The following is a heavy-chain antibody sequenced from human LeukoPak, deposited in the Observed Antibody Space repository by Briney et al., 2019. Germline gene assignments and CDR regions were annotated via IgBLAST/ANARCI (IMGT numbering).Heavy chain of an antibody. CDR2: IYTSGST. Sequence: ETLSLTCTVSGGSISSYYWSWIRQPAGKGLEWIGRIYTSGSTNYNPSLKSRVTMSVDTSKNQFSLKLSSVTAADTAVYYCARDILPAASTWFDPGGQGTLVPVSS. CDR1: GGSISSYY. CDR3: ARDILPAASTWFDP. J-gene: IGHJ5*02. D-gene: IGHD2-2*01. V-gene: IGHV4-4*07.